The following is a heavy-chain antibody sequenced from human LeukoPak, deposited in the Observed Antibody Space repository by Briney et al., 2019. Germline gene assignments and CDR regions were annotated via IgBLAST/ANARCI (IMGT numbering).Heavy chain of an antibody. CDR2: INHSGST. D-gene: IGHD4-11*01. CDR1: GGSFSGYY. V-gene: IGHV4-34*01. Sequence: KPSETLSLTCAVYGGSFSGYYWSWIRQPPGKGLEWIGEINHSGSTNYNPSLKSRVTISVDTSKNQFSPKLSSVTAADTAVYYCARDTYSNYRAYYFDYWGQGTLVTVSS. CDR3: ARDTYSNYRAYYFDY. J-gene: IGHJ4*02.